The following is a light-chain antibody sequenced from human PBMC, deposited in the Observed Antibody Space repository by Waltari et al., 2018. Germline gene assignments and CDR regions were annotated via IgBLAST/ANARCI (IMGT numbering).Light chain of an antibody. CDR1: STDLASYNL. CDR2: EAT. CDR3: CSYTGSSTSYG. V-gene: IGLV2-23*01. J-gene: IGLJ1*01. Sequence: QSALSQPASVSGSPGQSLTITCTGASTDLASYNLVAWYQHHPNRAPKLISYEATKRPSGISHRFSGAKSGATASLRISGLQADDEADYYCCSYTGSSTSYGCGGGTKVTVL.